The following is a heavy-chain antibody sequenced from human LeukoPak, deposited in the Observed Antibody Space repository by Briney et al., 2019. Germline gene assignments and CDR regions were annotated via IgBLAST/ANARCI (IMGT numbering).Heavy chain of an antibody. J-gene: IGHJ6*03. V-gene: IGHV3-53*01. Sequence: QTGGSLRLSCVASGFTFSIYSMNWVRQAPGKGLEWVSVIYSGGSTYYADSVKGRFTISRDNSKNTLYLQMNSLRAEDTAVYYCARCSYSNYRRLSLYYYYYMDVWGKGTTVTVSS. CDR2: IYSGGST. D-gene: IGHD4-11*01. CDR1: GFTFSIYS. CDR3: ARCSYSNYRRLSLYYYYYMDV.